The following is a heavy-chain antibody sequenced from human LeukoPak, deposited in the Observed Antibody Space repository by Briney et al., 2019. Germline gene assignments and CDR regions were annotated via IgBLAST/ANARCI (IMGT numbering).Heavy chain of an antibody. J-gene: IGHJ5*02. V-gene: IGHV4-39*01. D-gene: IGHD3-10*01. CDR1: GFTFSGYA. CDR3: ARHDYYGSLNWFDP. Sequence: PGGSLRLSCAASGFTFSGYAMSWVRQGPGKGLEWIGTIYYSGTTYYNPSLKSRLTISVDTSKNQFSLKLTSVTAADTAVYYCARHDYYGSLNWFDPWGQGTLITVSS. CDR2: IYYSGTT.